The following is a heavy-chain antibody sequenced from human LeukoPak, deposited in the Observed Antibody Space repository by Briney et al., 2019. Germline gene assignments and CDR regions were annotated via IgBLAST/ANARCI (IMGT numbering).Heavy chain of an antibody. D-gene: IGHD2-15*01. CDR3: AKAPVTTCSGAYCYPFDY. Sequence: GGSLRLSCAASGFTFSDYYMSWIRQAPGKGLEWVSCISSSGSTIYYADSVKGRFTISRDNAKNSLYLEMNSLRAEDAAVYYCAKAPVTTCSGAYCYPFDYWGQGTLVTVSS. V-gene: IGHV3-11*01. CDR2: ISSSGSTI. J-gene: IGHJ4*02. CDR1: GFTFSDYY.